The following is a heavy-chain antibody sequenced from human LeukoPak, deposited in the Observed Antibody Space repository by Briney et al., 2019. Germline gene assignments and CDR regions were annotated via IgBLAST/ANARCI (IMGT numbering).Heavy chain of an antibody. CDR2: ISGSGGKT. D-gene: IGHD4/OR15-4a*01. CDR3: AKGRGDDYGDYEWSSDY. CDR1: GXTFSTHA. V-gene: IGHV3-23*01. J-gene: IGHJ4*02. Sequence: GGSLRLSCAGSGXTFSTHAVSWVRQALGKGLEWISGISGSGGKTYYADSVKGPFTISRDNSKSTLYLQMNSLRAEDTAVYFCAKGRGDDYGDYEWSSDYWGQGTLVTVSS.